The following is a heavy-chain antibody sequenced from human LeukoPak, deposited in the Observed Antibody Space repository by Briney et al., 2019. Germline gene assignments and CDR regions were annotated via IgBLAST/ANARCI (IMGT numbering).Heavy chain of an antibody. V-gene: IGHV3-48*01. CDR2: IGIDSGNT. CDR3: ARDYKYAFDN. Sequence: GGSLRLSCAASGFTCSDYSMTWVRQAPGKGLEWISYIGIDSGNTNYADSVKGRFTISGDKAKNSLYLQMNSLRVEDTAVYYCARDYKYAFDNWGQGTLVTVSS. CDR1: GFTCSDYS. J-gene: IGHJ4*02. D-gene: IGHD5-24*01.